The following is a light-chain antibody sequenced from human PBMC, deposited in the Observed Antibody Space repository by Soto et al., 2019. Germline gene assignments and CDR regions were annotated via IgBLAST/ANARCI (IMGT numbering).Light chain of an antibody. J-gene: IGLJ1*01. Sequence: QSALTQPASVSGSSGQSITISCTGTSSDVGAFNYVSWYQQHPGKAPKLMISAVTNRPSGVSNRFSGSKSGNTASLTISGLQAEDEGDYYCSSYTNDKSYVFGTGTKLTVL. CDR3: SSYTNDKSYV. CDR1: SSDVGAFNY. CDR2: AVT. V-gene: IGLV2-14*03.